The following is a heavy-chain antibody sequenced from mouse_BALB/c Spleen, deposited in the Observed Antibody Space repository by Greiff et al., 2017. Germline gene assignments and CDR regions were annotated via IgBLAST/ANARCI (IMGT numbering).Heavy chain of an antibody. Sequence: EVKLQESGGGLVQPGGSRKLSCAASGFTFSSFGMHWVRQAPEKGLEWVAYISSGSSTIYYADTVKGRFTISRDNPKNTLFLQMTSLRSEDTAMYYCARAYGSREFAYWGQGTLVTVSA. CDR2: ISSGSSTI. J-gene: IGHJ3*01. V-gene: IGHV5-17*02. CDR1: GFTFSSFG. CDR3: ARAYGSREFAY. D-gene: IGHD1-1*01.